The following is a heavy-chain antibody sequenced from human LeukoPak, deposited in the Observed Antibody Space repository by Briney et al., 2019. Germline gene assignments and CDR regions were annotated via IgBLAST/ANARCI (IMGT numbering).Heavy chain of an antibody. CDR3: ARSLRYYYGSGSYSDPGTEDY. CDR2: ISSSGSTI. CDR1: GFTFSSYE. J-gene: IGHJ4*02. Sequence: GSLRLSCAASGFTFSSYEMNWVRQAPGKGLEWVSYISSSGSTIYYADSVKGRFTISRDNAKNSLYLQMNSLRAEDTAVYYCARSLRYYYGSGSYSDPGTEDYWGQGTLVTVSS. D-gene: IGHD3-10*01. V-gene: IGHV3-48*03.